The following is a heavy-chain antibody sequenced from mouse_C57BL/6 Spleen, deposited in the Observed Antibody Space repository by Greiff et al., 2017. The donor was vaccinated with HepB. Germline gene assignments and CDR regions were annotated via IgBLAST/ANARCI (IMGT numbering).Heavy chain of an antibody. CDR1: GYTFTDYN. V-gene: IGHV1-18*01. CDR3: ARDYGSSYGDYAMDY. D-gene: IGHD1-1*01. Sequence: EVQLQQSGPELVKPGASVKIPCKASGYTFTDYNMDWVKQSHGKSLEWIGDINPNNGGTIYNQKFKGKATLTVDKSSSTAYMELRSLTSEDTAVYYCARDYGSSYGDYAMDYWGQGTSVTVSS. J-gene: IGHJ4*01. CDR2: INPNNGGT.